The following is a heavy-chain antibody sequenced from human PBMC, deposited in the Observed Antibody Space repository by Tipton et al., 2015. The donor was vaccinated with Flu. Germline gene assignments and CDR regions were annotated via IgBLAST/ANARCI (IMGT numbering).Heavy chain of an antibody. D-gene: IGHD6-13*01. CDR2: IYSTGEV. J-gene: IGHJ5*02. Sequence: TLSLTCTVSGGSINNYFWTWMRQSAGKGLEWIGRIYSTGEVGYNPSLKSRVTMSVDTSKNQFSLELSSVTAADTAVYFCARGLRGGTAAGGYENWFDAWGEGYMVNVTS. V-gene: IGHV4-4*07. CDR1: GGSINNYF. CDR3: ARGLRGGTAAGGYENWFDA.